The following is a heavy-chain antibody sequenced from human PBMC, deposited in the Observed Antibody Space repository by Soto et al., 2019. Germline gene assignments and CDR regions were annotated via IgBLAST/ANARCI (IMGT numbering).Heavy chain of an antibody. V-gene: IGHV4-30-4*01. D-gene: IGHD4-17*01. CDR3: ARIRSTYGDYFDS. CDR1: GDTTSSADFF. CDR2: VYFSGFT. Sequence: SETLSLTCTVSGDTTSSADFFWSWLRQPPGAGLEWIGYVYFSGFTQSTPSLKSRLSMSVDTSKNQVSLKLSSVTAADTAVYYRARIRSTYGDYFDSWGQGTLVTVSS. J-gene: IGHJ4*02.